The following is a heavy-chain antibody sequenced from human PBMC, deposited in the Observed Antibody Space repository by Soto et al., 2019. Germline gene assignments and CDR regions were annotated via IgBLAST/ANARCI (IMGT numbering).Heavy chain of an antibody. CDR3: AKARVRIVGANSFDY. D-gene: IGHD1-26*01. CDR2: ISDDGDKR. V-gene: IGHV3-30*18. Sequence: EGSLRLSCVGFGFTFSNYGMHWVRQPPGKGLEWVALISDDGDKRYYADPVRGRLIISRDNSKDTLYLQMNSLGPDDTAVYFCAKARVRIVGANSFDYWGQGTPVTVS. CDR1: GFTFSNYG. J-gene: IGHJ4*02.